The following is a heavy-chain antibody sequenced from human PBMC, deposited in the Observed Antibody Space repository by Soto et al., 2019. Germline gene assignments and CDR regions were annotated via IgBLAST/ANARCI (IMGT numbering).Heavy chain of an antibody. V-gene: IGHV1-18*01. J-gene: IGHJ4*02. CDR2: FSAHNGKT. CDR1: GYTFTSYG. D-gene: IGHD1-1*01. CDR3: ARGRYGDY. Sequence: QVHLVQSGAEVKKPGASVKVSCKASGYTFTSYGITWVRQAPGKGLEWMGWFSAHNGKTVYAQKLRGRVIVTRDTSTSPAYMELRSLRSDDTAVYYCARGRYGDYWGQGAVVTVSS.